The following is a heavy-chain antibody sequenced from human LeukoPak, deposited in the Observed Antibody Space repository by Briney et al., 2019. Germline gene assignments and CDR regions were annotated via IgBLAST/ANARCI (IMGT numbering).Heavy chain of an antibody. Sequence: ASVKASCKASGYTFTVYYMHWVRQAPGQGLEWMGWINPNSGGTNYAQKFQGRVTMTRDTSISTAYMELSRLRSDDTAVYYCATSHSSSWPLDGMDVWGQGTTVTVSS. CDR3: ATSHSSSWPLDGMDV. V-gene: IGHV1-2*02. CDR2: INPNSGGT. D-gene: IGHD6-13*01. CDR1: GYTFTVYY. J-gene: IGHJ6*02.